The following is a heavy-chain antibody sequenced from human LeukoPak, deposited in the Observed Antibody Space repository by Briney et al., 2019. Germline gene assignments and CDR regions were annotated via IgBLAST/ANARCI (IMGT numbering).Heavy chain of an antibody. CDR2: IRYDGSNK. CDR3: ATVVPSLVDY. D-gene: IGHD2-2*01. Sequence: GGSLRLSCAASGFTFSSYGMHWVRQAPGKGLEWVAFIRYDGSNKYYADSVKGRFTISRDNSKNTLYLQMNSLRAEDTAVYYCATVVPSLVDYWGQGTLVTVSS. CDR1: GFTFSSYG. J-gene: IGHJ4*02. V-gene: IGHV3-30*02.